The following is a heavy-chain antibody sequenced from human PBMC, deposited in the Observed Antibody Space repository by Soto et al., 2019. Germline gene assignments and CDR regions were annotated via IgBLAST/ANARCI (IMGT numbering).Heavy chain of an antibody. V-gene: IGHV4-4*07. J-gene: IGHJ6*02. D-gene: IGHD6-19*01. CDR1: GGSISRDY. CDR3: AREDIAVAGPVRYCMDV. CDR2: IYISEST. Sequence: SETLSLTCTVSGGSISRDYWSWIRQPAGKGLEWIGRIYISESTNYNPSLKSRVIISADTSKNQFFLKLSSVTAADTAVYYCAREDIAVAGPVRYCMDVWGQGTKVTVSS.